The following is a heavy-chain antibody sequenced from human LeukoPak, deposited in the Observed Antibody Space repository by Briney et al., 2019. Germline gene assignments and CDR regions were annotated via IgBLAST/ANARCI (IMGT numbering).Heavy chain of an antibody. CDR3: GVGASIANYYSYMDV. Sequence: GGSLRLSCAASGFTSSDHYMDWVRQAPGKGLEWIGRSRNKANSYSTEYAASVKGRFTVSRDESENSLYLQMNGLKTEDTAVYYCGVGASIANYYSYMDVWGKGTTVTVSS. CDR1: GFTSSDHY. J-gene: IGHJ6*03. V-gene: IGHV3-72*01. CDR2: SRNKANSYST. D-gene: IGHD1-26*01.